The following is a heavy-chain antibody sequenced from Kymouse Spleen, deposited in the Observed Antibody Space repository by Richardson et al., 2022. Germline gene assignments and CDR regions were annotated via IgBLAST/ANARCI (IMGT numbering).Heavy chain of an antibody. V-gene: IGHV3-30*18. CDR2: ISYDGSNK. J-gene: IGHJ4*02. D-gene: IGHD6-19*01. Sequence: QVQLVESGGGVVQPGRSLRLSCAASGFTFSSYGMHWVRQAPGKGLEWVAVISYDGSNKYYADSVKGRFTISRDNSKNTLYLQMNSLRAEDTAVYYCAKEALAVAGPFFDYWGQGTLVTVSS. CDR3: AKEALAVAGPFFDY. CDR1: GFTFSSYG.